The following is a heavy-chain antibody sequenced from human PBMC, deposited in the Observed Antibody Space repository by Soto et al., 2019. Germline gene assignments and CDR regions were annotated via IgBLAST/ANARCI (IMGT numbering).Heavy chain of an antibody. J-gene: IGHJ6*03. Sequence: QVQLHESGPGLVKPSQTLSLTCAISGDSVSSNSAAWNWIRLSPSRGLEWLARTYYRSRWYNDYAVSERSRITVNPDTSTNQFSLHLTSVTPEDTAVYYCAGTTSHQWYYMDVWGKGTKITVSS. D-gene: IGHD1-7*01. CDR1: GDSVSSNSAA. V-gene: IGHV6-1*01. CDR2: TYYRSRWYN. CDR3: AGTTSHQWYYMDV.